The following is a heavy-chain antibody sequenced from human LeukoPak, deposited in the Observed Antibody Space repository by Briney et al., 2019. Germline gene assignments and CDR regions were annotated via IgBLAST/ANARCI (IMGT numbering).Heavy chain of an antibody. V-gene: IGHV3-30*18. CDR2: ISYDGSNK. CDR3: AKDLSELRYFDWFKLGEMNYYYYYGMDV. CDR1: GFTFSSYG. J-gene: IGHJ6*02. D-gene: IGHD3-9*01. Sequence: PGRSLRLSCAASGFTFSSYGMHWVRQAPGKGLEWVAVISYDGSNKYYADSVKGRFTISRDNSKNTLYLQMNSLRAEDTAVYYCAKDLSELRYFDWFKLGEMNYYYYYGMDVWGQGTTVTVSS.